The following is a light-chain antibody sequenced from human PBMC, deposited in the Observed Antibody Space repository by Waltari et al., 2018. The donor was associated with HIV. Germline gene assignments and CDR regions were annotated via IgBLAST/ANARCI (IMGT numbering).Light chain of an antibody. CDR1: QNIDSY. CDR3: QQSSTTGT. Sequence: DLQMTQSPSSLSASVGDRVTITCRASQNIDSYLNWYQQKPGKAPNLLIYAASSLQSGVPSRFSGSGSETDFTLTIINLQPEDFATYYCQQSSTTGTFGQGTKVEIK. CDR2: AAS. V-gene: IGKV1-39*01. J-gene: IGKJ1*01.